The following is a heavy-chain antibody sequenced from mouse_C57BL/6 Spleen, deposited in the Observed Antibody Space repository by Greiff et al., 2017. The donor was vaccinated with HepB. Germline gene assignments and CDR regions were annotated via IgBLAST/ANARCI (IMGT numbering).Heavy chain of an antibody. CDR3: ARVGDYRFAY. J-gene: IGHJ3*01. CDR2: IYPGSGST. D-gene: IGHD2-4*01. CDR1: GYTFTSYW. V-gene: IGHV1-55*01. Sequence: QVQLKQSGAELVKPGASVKMSCKASGYTFTSYWITWVKQRPGQGLEWIGDIYPGSGSTNYNEKFKSKATLTVDTSSSTAYMQLSSLTSEDSAVYYCARVGDYRFAYWGQGTLVTVSA.